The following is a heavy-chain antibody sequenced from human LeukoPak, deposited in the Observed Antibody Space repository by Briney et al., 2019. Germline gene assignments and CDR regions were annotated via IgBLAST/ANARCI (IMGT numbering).Heavy chain of an antibody. Sequence: PGGSLRLSCAASGFTFNNYAMSWVRPAPGKGLGWVSIISGGAGSTYYADSLKGRFTISRDNSKNTLYLQMNSLRAEDTAMYYCARGMGASTYYFDYWGQGTLVTVSS. J-gene: IGHJ4*02. CDR1: GFTFNNYA. CDR3: ARGMGASTYYFDY. CDR2: ISGGAGST. V-gene: IGHV3-23*01. D-gene: IGHD3-16*01.